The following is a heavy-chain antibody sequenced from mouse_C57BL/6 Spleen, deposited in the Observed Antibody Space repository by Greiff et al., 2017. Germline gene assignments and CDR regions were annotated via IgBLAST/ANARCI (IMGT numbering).Heavy chain of an antibody. CDR1: GFTFSSYA. Sequence: EVKLVESGEGLVTPGGSLKLSCAASGFTFSSYAMSWVRQTPEKRLEWVAYISSGGDYIYYADTVKGRFTISRDNARNTLYLQMSSLKSEDTAMYYCTRGAVVANYYAMDYWGQGTSVTVSS. D-gene: IGHD1-1*01. J-gene: IGHJ4*01. CDR3: TRGAVVANYYAMDY. CDR2: ISSGGDYI. V-gene: IGHV5-9-1*02.